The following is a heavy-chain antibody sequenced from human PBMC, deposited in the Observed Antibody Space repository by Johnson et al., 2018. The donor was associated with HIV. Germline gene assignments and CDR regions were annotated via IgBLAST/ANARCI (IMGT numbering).Heavy chain of an antibody. CDR3: YCTDNFGAGSESKGTFDA. CDR1: GFTLTNYP. CDR2: ISFDGKNK. J-gene: IGHJ3*01. Sequence: QPGRSLRLSCAASGFTLTNYPMHWVRQAPGKGLEWVAVISFDGKNKFYADSVKGRFTISRDNSKNTLYLQMTSLRQDDTAVYSCYCTDNFGAGSESKGTFDAWGQGTMVTVSS. V-gene: IGHV3-30*04. D-gene: IGHD3-10*01.